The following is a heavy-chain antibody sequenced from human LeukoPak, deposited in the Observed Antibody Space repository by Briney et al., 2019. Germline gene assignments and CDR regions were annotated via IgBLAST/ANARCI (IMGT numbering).Heavy chain of an antibody. CDR2: INHSGSI. V-gene: IGHV4-34*01. Sequence: SETLSLTCVVYGGSFSGFYWSWIRQSPGRGLEWIGEINHSGSINYNPSLKSRVTISVDTSKNQFSLKLSFVTAADTAVYYCARGRQPAPYYYYGMEVWGQGTTVTVSS. J-gene: IGHJ6*02. CDR1: GGSFSGFY. D-gene: IGHD6-13*01. CDR3: ARGRQPAPYYYYGMEV.